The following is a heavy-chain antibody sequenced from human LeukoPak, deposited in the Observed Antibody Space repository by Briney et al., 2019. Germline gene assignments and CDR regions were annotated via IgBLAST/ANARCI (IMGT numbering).Heavy chain of an antibody. CDR1: GGSISSSSYY. J-gene: IGHJ4*02. V-gene: IGHV4-39*07. D-gene: IGHD5-18*01. CDR2: IYYSGST. CDR3: ASMDTATGRPFDY. Sequence: PSETLSLTCTVSGGSISSSSYYWGWIRQPPGKGLEWIGSIYYSGSTYYNPSLKSRVTISVDTSKNQFSLTLSSVTAADTAVYYCASMDTATGRPFDYWGQGTLVTVSS.